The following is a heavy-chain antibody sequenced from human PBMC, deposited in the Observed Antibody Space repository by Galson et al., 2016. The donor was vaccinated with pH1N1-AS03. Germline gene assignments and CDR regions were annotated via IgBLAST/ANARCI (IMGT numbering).Heavy chain of an antibody. CDR1: GYTFTTYA. J-gene: IGHJ6*02. V-gene: IGHV1-3*01. Sequence: SVKVSCKASGYTFTTYALHWVRQAPGQGLEWMGWFNAGNGNTNYSQKFQGRVTITRATSASAAYMELSSLRSEETAVYYCARVRGSGYDLFDYYYGMDVWGQGTTVTVSS. D-gene: IGHD5-12*01. CDR3: ARVRGSGYDLFDYYYGMDV. CDR2: FNAGNGNT.